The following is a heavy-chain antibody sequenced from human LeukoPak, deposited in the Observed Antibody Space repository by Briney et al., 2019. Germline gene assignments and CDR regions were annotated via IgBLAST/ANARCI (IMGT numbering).Heavy chain of an antibody. CDR1: GFTFSSYA. CDR3: ASPSSVDFWSGYYAPFDY. J-gene: IGHJ4*02. V-gene: IGHV3-30*04. CDR2: ISYDGSNK. D-gene: IGHD3-3*01. Sequence: PGGSLRLSCAASGFTFSSYAMHWVRQAPGKGLEWVAVISYDGSNKYYADSVKGRFTISRDNSKNTLYLQMNSLRAEDTAVYYCASPSSVDFWSGYYAPFDYWGQGTLVTVSS.